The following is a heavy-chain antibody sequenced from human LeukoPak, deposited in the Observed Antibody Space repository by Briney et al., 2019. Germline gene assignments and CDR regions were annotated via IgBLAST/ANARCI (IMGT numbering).Heavy chain of an antibody. Sequence: GGSLRLSCAASGFTFSNYWMHWVRQAPGKGLVWVSRINSDARSTSYADSVKGRFTISRDNAKNSLYLQMNSLRAEDTAVYYCARGGYNWNYLALFDYWGQGTLVTVSS. CDR2: INSDARST. CDR1: GFTFSNYW. D-gene: IGHD1-7*01. CDR3: ARGGYNWNYLALFDY. V-gene: IGHV3-74*01. J-gene: IGHJ4*02.